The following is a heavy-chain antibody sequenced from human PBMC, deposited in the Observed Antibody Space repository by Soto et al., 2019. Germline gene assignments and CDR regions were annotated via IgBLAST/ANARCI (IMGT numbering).Heavy chain of an antibody. J-gene: IGHJ6*02. CDR2: IKQDGSEK. CDR1: GFTFSSLW. Sequence: PGGSQRLFCAASGFTFSSLWMSWVRQAPGKGLEWVANIKQDGSEKYYVDSVKGRFTISRDNAKNSLYLQMNSLRAEDTAVYYCARMILLCFGDPGYGMDVWGQGTTVTVSS. V-gene: IGHV3-7*05. CDR3: ARMILLCFGDPGYGMDV. D-gene: IGHD3-10*01.